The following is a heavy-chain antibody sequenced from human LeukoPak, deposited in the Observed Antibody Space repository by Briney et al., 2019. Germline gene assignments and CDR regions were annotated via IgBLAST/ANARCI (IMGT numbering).Heavy chain of an antibody. CDR3: AKGKEAGTFFDY. Sequence: PGGFLRLSCAASGFTFSTYAMTWVRQAPGKGLEWVSTISGSGGSTYYADSVKGRLTISRDNSKNTLYLQLNSLRADDTAVYYCAKGKEAGTFFDYWGQGALVTVSS. CDR2: ISGSGGST. CDR1: GFTFSTYA. V-gene: IGHV3-23*01. D-gene: IGHD6-13*01. J-gene: IGHJ4*02.